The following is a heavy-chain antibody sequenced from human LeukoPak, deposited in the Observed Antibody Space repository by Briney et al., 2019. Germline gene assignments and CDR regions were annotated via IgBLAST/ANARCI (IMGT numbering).Heavy chain of an antibody. J-gene: IGHJ3*02. V-gene: IGHV4-59*01. CDR1: GASITSYY. CDR2: IYYSGST. Sequence: SETLSLTCTVSGASITSYYWSWIRQPPGKGLEWIGYIYYSGSTNYNPSLKSRATISLDTSKNQFSLKLSSVTAADTAVYYCARAPTRAFDIWGQGTMVTVSS. CDR3: ARAPTRAFDI.